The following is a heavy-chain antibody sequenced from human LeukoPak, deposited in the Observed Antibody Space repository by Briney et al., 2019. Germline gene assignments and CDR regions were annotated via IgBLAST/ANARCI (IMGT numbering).Heavy chain of an antibody. CDR1: GGTFSSYA. CDR2: IIPIFGTA. J-gene: IGHJ4*02. D-gene: IGHD5-18*01. V-gene: IGHV1-69*01. CDR3: ARDRVGGYSYGFSGDFDY. Sequence: SVKVSCKASGGTFSSYAISWVRQAPGQGLERMGGIIPIFGTANYAQKFQGRVTITADESTSTAYMELSSLRSEDTAVYYCARDRVGGYSYGFSGDFDYWGQGTLVTVSS.